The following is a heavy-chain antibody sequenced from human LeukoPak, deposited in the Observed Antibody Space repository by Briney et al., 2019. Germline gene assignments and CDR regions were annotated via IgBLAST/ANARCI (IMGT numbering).Heavy chain of an antibody. J-gene: IGHJ5*02. CDR2: INYSGTI. CDR1: GDSFSNSDFF. Sequence: SEALSLTCTVSGDSFSNSDFFWGWIRQPPGKGLEWIANINYSGTIYYNPSLKSRVTMSRDTSKNQFSLKVTSVTAADTAVYFCARDGGYPTTDEGFDPWGLGTLVTVSS. CDR3: ARDGGYPTTDEGFDP. D-gene: IGHD5-12*01. V-gene: IGHV4-39*02.